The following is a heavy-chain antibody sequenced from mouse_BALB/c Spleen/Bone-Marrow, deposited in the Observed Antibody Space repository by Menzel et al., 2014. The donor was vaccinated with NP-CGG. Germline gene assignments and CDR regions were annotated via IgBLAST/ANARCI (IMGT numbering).Heavy chain of an antibody. V-gene: IGHV1-14*01. J-gene: IGHJ3*01. Sequence: VQLQQSGPLLVKPGASVKMSCKASGYTFTSYVMHWVKQKPGQGLEWIGYINPYNDGTKYNEKFKGKATLTSDKSSSTAYMELSSLTSKDSAVYYCARGGRYDGAWFAYWGQGTLVTVSA. CDR3: ARGGRYDGAWFAY. D-gene: IGHD2-14*01. CDR2: INPYNDGT. CDR1: GYTFTSYV.